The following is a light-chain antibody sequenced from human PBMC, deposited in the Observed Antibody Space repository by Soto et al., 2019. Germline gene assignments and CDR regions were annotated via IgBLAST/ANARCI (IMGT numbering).Light chain of an antibody. J-gene: IGKJ3*01. CDR1: QSINSKS. V-gene: IGKV3-20*01. Sequence: EIVLTQSPGSLSLSPGEGATVSCRVSQSINSKSLVWYQRKFGQAPRLLIYNTSSRATGIPDRFSGGGSGTDFTLSISRLEPEDFAVYYCQHYGGSFIFGPGTKVDIK. CDR2: NTS. CDR3: QHYGGSFI.